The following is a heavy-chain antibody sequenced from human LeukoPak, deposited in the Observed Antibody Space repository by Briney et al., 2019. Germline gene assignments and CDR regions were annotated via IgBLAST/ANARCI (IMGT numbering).Heavy chain of an antibody. CDR2: IMQDGSVK. Sequence: HPWGSLRLSCAASGFTFSNFWMSWVRQAPGKGLEWVANIMQDGSVKYYVDSVKGRFTVSKDNAKNSLYLQMNSLRAEDTAIYYCARDCAGGGSTRCHDYWGQGTLVTVSS. J-gene: IGHJ4*02. CDR1: GFTFSNFW. CDR3: ARDCAGGGSTRCHDY. D-gene: IGHD2-2*01. V-gene: IGHV3-7*01.